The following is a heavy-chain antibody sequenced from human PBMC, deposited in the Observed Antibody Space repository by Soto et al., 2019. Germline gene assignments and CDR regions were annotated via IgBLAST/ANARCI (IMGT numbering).Heavy chain of an antibody. J-gene: IGHJ6*03. Sequence: GGPLSPPCQPSEFTSGASNMSWFRQAQGKGLEWVSYISSSGSTIYYADSVKGRFTISRDNAKNSLYLQMNSLRAEDTAVYYCARVVVVPAAIDYYYYMDVWGKGTTVTVSS. V-gene: IGHV3-11*01. CDR3: ARVVVVPAAIDYYYYMDV. D-gene: IGHD2-2*01. CDR2: ISSSGSTI. CDR1: EFTSGASN.